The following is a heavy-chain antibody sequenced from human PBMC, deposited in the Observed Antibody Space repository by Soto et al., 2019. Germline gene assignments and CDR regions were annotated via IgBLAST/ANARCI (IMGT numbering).Heavy chain of an antibody. D-gene: IGHD3-22*01. CDR1: GGLFSSYP. J-gene: IGHJ4*02. V-gene: IGHV1-69*01. CDR3: ARGGSGYTWFNEF. CDR2: IIPVFQTA. Sequence: QEQLVQSGAEVKKPGSSVKVSCKASGGLFSSYPISWVRQVPGQGLEWMGGIIPVFQTAYYTQRFQGRVTITADECTNTADMELSSLRSEDTAIYYCARGGSGYTWFNEFWGQGTLVTVSS.